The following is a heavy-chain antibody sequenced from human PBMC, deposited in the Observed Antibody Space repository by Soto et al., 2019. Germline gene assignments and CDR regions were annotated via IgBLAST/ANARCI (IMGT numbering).Heavy chain of an antibody. V-gene: IGHV1-18*01. CDR1: GYGFTTYG. D-gene: IGHD1-1*01. CDR3: ARGRYGDY. Sequence: QVHLVQSGAEVKKPGASVKVSCKGSGYGFTTYGITWVRQAPGQGLEWMAWNSADNGNTNYAQKRQGRVTVTRDTSTSTAYRELRSLRSDDTAVYYCARGRYGDYWGQGALVTVSS. CDR2: NSADNGNT. J-gene: IGHJ4*02.